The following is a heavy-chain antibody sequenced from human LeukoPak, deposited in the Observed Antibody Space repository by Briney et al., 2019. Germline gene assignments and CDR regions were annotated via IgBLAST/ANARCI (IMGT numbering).Heavy chain of an antibody. CDR1: GFSLSTSEAV. CDR2: IYWDDDK. Sequence: SGPTLVNPTQTLTLTCTFSGFSLSTSEAVVGWIRQPPGKALECLSLIYWDDDKRYSPSLKSRLTITKDTSKNQVVLTMTNMDPVDTATDYCAHRPGRGSPFDYWGQGTLVTVSS. CDR3: AHRPGRGSPFDY. J-gene: IGHJ4*02. D-gene: IGHD1-26*01. V-gene: IGHV2-5*02.